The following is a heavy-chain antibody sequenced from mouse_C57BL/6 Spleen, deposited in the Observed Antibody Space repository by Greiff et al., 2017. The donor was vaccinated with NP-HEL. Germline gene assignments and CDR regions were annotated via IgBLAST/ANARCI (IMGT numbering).Heavy chain of an antibody. D-gene: IGHD2-5*01. J-gene: IGHJ3*01. V-gene: IGHV3-6*01. Sequence: EVQLQQSGPGLVKPSQSLSLTCSVTGYSITSGYYWNWIRQFPGNKLEWMGYISYDGSNNYNPSLKNRISITRDTSKNQFFLKLNSVTTEDTATYYWAAYYSNYVWFAYWGQGTLVTVSA. CDR2: ISYDGSN. CDR1: GYSITSGYY. CDR3: AAYYSNYVWFAY.